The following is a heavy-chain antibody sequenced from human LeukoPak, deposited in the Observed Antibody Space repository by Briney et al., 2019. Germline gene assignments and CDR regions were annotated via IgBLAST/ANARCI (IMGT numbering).Heavy chain of an antibody. V-gene: IGHV4-38-2*02. Sequence: SETLSLTCTVSGYSISSGFYWGWIRQPPGKGLEWIGSIYHSGSTYYNPSLKSRVTISVDTSENHFSLKLSSVTAADTAVYYCAREGDTVTIDYWGQGTLVTVSS. CDR2: IYHSGST. CDR3: AREGDTVTIDY. CDR1: GYSISSGFY. J-gene: IGHJ4*02. D-gene: IGHD4-11*01.